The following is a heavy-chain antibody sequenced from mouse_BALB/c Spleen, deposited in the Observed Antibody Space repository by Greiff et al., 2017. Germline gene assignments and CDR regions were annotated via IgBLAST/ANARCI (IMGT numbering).Heavy chain of an antibody. CDR2: ISDGGSYT. J-gene: IGHJ4*01. CDR1: GFTFSDYY. Sequence: DVMLVESGGGLVKPGGSLKLSCAASGFTFSDYYMYWVRQTPEKRLEWVATISDGGSYTYYPDSVKGRFTISRDNAKNNLYLQMSSLKSEDTAMYYCARDPYDGYYDYAMDYWGQGTSVTVSS. V-gene: IGHV5-4*02. D-gene: IGHD2-3*01. CDR3: ARDPYDGYYDYAMDY.